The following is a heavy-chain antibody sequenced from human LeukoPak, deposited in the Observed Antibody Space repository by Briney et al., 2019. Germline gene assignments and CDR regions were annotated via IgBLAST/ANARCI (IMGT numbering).Heavy chain of an antibody. CDR1: GGSISRSSYY. CDR3: ARGSSGFDY. CDR2: IYNSGST. V-gene: IGHV4-39*02. D-gene: IGHD2-8*02. Sequence: SETLSLTCTVSGGSISRSSYYQGWIRQPPGKGLEWIGSIYNSGSTFYNPSLQSRVTISVDTSKSHFSLKLSSVTAADTAVYYCARGSSGFDYWGQGTLVTVSS. J-gene: IGHJ4*02.